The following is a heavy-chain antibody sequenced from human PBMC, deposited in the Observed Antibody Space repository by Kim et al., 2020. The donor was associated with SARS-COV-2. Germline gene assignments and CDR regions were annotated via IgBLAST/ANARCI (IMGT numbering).Heavy chain of an antibody. CDR2: IDPSDSYT. V-gene: IGHV5-10-1*01. CDR3: ARHWNRYSSSSEHADY. CDR1: GYSFTSYW. Sequence: GESLKISCKGSGYSFTSYWISWVRQMPGKGLEWMGRIDPSDSYTNYSPSFQGHVTISADKSISTAYLQWSSLKASDTAMYYCARHWNRYSSSSEHADYWGQGTLVTVSS. J-gene: IGHJ4*02. D-gene: IGHD6-6*01.